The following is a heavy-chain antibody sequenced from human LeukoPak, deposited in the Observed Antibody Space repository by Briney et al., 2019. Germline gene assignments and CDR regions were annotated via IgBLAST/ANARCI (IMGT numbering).Heavy chain of an antibody. Sequence: ASVKVSCKASGYTFTSYGISWVRQAPGQGLERMGWISAYNGKTNYAQKLQGRITMTTDTSTSTAYMELRSLRSDDTAAYYCARAWRYCSGGSCSNYVDYWGQGTLVTVSS. D-gene: IGHD2-15*01. J-gene: IGHJ4*02. CDR3: ARAWRYCSGGSCSNYVDY. CDR2: ISAYNGKT. V-gene: IGHV1-18*01. CDR1: GYTFTSYG.